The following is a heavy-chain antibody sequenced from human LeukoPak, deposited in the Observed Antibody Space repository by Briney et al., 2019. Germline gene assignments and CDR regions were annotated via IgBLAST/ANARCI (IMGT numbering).Heavy chain of an antibody. Sequence: GGSLRLSCAASGFTFSSYAMSWVRQAPGKGLEWVSAISGSGGITVYADSVKGRFTISRDNSKNTLYLQMNSLRADDTALYYCAIRGGYRSFDYWGQGTLVTVSS. CDR3: AIRGGYRSFDY. D-gene: IGHD5-18*01. CDR1: GFTFSSYA. V-gene: IGHV3-23*01. J-gene: IGHJ4*02. CDR2: ISGSGGIT.